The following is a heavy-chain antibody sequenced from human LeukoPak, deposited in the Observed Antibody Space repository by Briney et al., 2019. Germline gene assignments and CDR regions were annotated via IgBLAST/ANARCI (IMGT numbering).Heavy chain of an antibody. Sequence: SETLSLTCTVSGGSISSSSYYWGWIRQPPGKGLEWIGSIYYSGSTYYNPSLKSRVTISVDTSKNQFSLKLSSVTAADTAVYYCARLRDGYKDWGQGTLVTVSS. V-gene: IGHV4-39*07. CDR3: ARLRDGYKD. J-gene: IGHJ4*02. D-gene: IGHD5-24*01. CDR1: GGSISSSSYY. CDR2: IYYSGST.